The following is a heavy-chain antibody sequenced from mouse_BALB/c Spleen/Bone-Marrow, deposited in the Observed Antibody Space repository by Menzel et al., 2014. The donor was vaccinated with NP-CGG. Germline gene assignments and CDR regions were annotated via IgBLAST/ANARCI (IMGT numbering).Heavy chain of an antibody. J-gene: IGHJ1*01. Sequence: EVMLVESGGGLVQPGGSLKLSCVASGFTFSSYGMSWVRQTPDKRLELVATINNNGSSTYYPDSVKGQFTISRDNAKNTLYLQMSSLKSEDTAMYYCARVYGWYFDVWGAGTTVTVSS. V-gene: IGHV5-6-3*01. CDR1: GFTFSSYG. CDR3: ARVYGWYFDV. CDR2: INNNGSST. D-gene: IGHD1-1*01.